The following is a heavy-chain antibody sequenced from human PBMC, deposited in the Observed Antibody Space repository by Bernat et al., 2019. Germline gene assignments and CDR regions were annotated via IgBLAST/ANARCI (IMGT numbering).Heavy chain of an antibody. Sequence: QLQLRESGSGLVKPSQTLSLTCAVSGGSISSGGYSWSWIRQPPGKGLEWIGYIYHSGSTYYNPSLKSRVTISVDRSKNQFSLKLSSVTAADTAVYYCARVRGLRYGMDVWGQGTTVTVSS. D-gene: IGHD4-17*01. CDR2: IYHSGST. J-gene: IGHJ6*02. CDR3: ARVRGLRYGMDV. CDR1: GGSISSGGYS. V-gene: IGHV4-30-2*01.